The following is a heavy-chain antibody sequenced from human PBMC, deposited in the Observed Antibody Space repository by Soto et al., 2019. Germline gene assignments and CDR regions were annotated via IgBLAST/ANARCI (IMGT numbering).Heavy chain of an antibody. CDR2: IYYSGST. V-gene: IGHV4-31*03. CDR3: ARGTVVVVAATLLLFDP. CDR1: GGSISSGGYY. D-gene: IGHD2-15*01. Sequence: QVQLQESGPGLVKPSQTLSLTCTVSGGSISSGGYYWSWIRQHPGKGLEWIGYIYYSGSTYYNPSIKSRVTISVDTSQNQFSLKLSSVTAADTAVYYCARGTVVVVAATLLLFDPWGQGTLVTVSS. J-gene: IGHJ5*02.